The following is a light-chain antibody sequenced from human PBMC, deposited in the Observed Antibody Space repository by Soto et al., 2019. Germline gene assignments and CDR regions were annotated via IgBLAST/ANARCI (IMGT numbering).Light chain of an antibody. Sequence: QSVLTQPASVSGSPGQSITISCTGTSSDVGGYNYVSWYQQHPGKAPKLMIYDVSNRPSGVSNRFSGSKSGNTASLTISGLQAEDEADYCCSSYTSTPTVFGTGTKVTVL. CDR2: DVS. V-gene: IGLV2-14*01. CDR1: SSDVGGYNY. J-gene: IGLJ1*01. CDR3: SSYTSTPTV.